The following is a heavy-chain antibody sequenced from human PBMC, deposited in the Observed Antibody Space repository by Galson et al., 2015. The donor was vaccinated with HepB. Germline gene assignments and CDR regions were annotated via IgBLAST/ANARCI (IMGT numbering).Heavy chain of an antibody. CDR1: GYTFTGYY. V-gene: IGHV1-69*06. J-gene: IGHJ3*02. CDR3: AREYSSSWYDAFDI. D-gene: IGHD6-13*01. CDR2: IIPIFGTA. Sequence: SVKVSCKASGYTFTGYYMHWVRQAPRQGLEWMGGIIPIFGTANYAQKFQGRVTITADKSTSTAYMELSSLRSEDTAVYYCAREYSSSWYDAFDIWGQGTMVTVSS.